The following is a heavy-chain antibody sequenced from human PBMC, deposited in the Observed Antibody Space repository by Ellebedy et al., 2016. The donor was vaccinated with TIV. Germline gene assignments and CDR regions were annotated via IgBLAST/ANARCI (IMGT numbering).Heavy chain of an antibody. CDR2: ISNSAI. CDR3: ARGGGCSGGTCYYPDV. CDR1: GFTLSSYT. J-gene: IGHJ4*02. D-gene: IGHD2-15*01. Sequence: PGGSLRLSCAASGFTLSSYTMNWVRQAPGKGLEWVSYISNSAIYYADSVKGQLTISRDHAKNSLYLQLSSLSAEDTAVYYCARGGGCSGGTCYYPDVWGQGTLVTGSS. V-gene: IGHV3-48*01.